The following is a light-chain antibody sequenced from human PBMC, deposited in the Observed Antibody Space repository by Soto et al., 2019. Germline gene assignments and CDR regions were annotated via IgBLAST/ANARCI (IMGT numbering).Light chain of an antibody. CDR3: HKRQSWPRT. CDR2: QTS. CDR1: QYINTR. J-gene: IGKJ1*01. Sequence: EIVLTQSPATLSSFPGDRVTLSCRASQYINTRLAWYQHRPGQAPRLLIYQTSIRAAGIPARFSASGSGTDFTLTISDVQPEDFALYYCHKRQSWPRTFGQGTKV. V-gene: IGKV3-11*01.